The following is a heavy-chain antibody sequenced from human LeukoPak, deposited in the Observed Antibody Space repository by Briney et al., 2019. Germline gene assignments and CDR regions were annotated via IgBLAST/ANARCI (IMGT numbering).Heavy chain of an antibody. CDR3: AKDPGYSSSWYYFDY. J-gene: IGHJ4*02. D-gene: IGHD6-13*01. CDR2: ISYYGSNK. Sequence: GRSLRLSCAASGFTFSSYRMHWVRQAPGKGLEGVAVISYYGSNKYYADYVKGRFTIYRDNSKNTLYLQINSLRAEDTAVYYCAKDPGYSSSWYYFDYWGQGTLVTVSS. V-gene: IGHV3-30*18. CDR1: GFTFSSYR.